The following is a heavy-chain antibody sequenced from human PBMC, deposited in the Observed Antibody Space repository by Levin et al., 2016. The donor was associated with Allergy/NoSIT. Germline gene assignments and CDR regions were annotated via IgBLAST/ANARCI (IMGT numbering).Heavy chain of an antibody. CDR1: GFTFSSYA. J-gene: IGHJ4*02. CDR2: ISGSGGST. Sequence: ETLSLTCAASGFTFSSYAMSWVRQAPGKGLEWVSAISGSGGSTYYADSVKGRFTISRDNSKNTLYLQMNSLRAEDTAVYYCAKSQDAVITTWLDYWGQGTLVTVSS. CDR3: AKSQDAVITTWLDY. V-gene: IGHV3-23*01. D-gene: IGHD3-22*01.